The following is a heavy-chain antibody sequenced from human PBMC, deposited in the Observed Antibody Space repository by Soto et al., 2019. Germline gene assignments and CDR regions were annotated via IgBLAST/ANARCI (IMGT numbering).Heavy chain of an antibody. V-gene: IGHV1-69*02. CDR2: ILPLLDLA. CDR1: GGAFSSFT. CDR3: AKLGAHDGSGSN. D-gene: IGHD3-10*01. J-gene: IGHJ4*02. Sequence: QVQLVQSGAEVKEPGSSVKVSCKASGGAFSSFTISWVRQAPGQGLEWMGRILPLLDLANYSQRYQDRVTITADTSTTTAYMELTSLKSEDTAVYFCAKLGAHDGSGSNWGQGTLVIVSS.